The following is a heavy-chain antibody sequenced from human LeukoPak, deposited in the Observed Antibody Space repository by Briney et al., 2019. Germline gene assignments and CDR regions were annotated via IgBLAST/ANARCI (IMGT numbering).Heavy chain of an antibody. V-gene: IGHV3-7*03. CDR1: GFTLSNYW. CDR2: IKPDGNRK. J-gene: IGHJ4*02. Sequence: GGSLRLSCAASGFTLSNYWMSWVRQAPGKGLEWVANIKPDGNRKYYVDSVKGRFTISRDNAKNSLYLQMNSLRAEDTAVYYCARDQSSGDYAGGVDYWGQGTLVTVSS. CDR3: ARDQSSGDYAGGVDY. D-gene: IGHD4-17*01.